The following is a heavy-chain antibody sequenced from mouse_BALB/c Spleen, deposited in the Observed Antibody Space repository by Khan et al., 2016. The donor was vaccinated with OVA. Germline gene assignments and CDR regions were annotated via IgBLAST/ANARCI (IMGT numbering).Heavy chain of an antibody. Sequence: EMQLQESGPVLARPGASVKMSCKASGYSFTNYWMHWVQQRPGQGLEWIGAIYPGISDTRYTQKFKGQATLTAVTSASTAYMELSSLTNEDSAVYYCTRSYESYYVDYWGQGTTLTVSS. CDR1: GYSFTNYW. CDR2: IYPGISDT. D-gene: IGHD2-3*01. J-gene: IGHJ2*01. V-gene: IGHV1-5*01. CDR3: TRSYESYYVDY.